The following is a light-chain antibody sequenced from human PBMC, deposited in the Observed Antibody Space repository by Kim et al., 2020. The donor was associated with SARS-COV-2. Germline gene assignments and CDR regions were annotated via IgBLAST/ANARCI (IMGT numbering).Light chain of an antibody. J-gene: IGLJ2*01. Sequence: APGKTARTTCGGDNIGRKSVHWYQQRAGQAPVLVIYYDSDRPSGIPERFSGSNSGNTATLTISSVEAGDEADYYCQVWDGTTDRPIFGGGTKLTVV. V-gene: IGLV3-21*04. CDR3: QVWDGTTDRPI. CDR2: YDS. CDR1: NIGRKS.